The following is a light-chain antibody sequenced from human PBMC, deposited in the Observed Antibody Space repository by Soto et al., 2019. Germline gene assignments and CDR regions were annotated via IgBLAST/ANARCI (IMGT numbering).Light chain of an antibody. V-gene: IGLV8-61*01. Sequence: QAVVTQEPSFSVSPGGTVTLTCGLSSGSVSTSYYPTWYQQTPGQAPRTPIYSTNIRSSGVPDRFSGSILGNKAALTITGAQADDESDYYCVLYVGSGIWVFGGGTKLTVL. CDR3: VLYVGSGIWV. J-gene: IGLJ3*02. CDR2: STN. CDR1: SGSVSTSYY.